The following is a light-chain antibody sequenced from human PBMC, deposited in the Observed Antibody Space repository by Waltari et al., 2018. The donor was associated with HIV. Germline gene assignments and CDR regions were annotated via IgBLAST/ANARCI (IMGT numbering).Light chain of an antibody. CDR3: CAYAAAHISYV. CDR2: DVS. Sequence: QSALTQPPSVSGSPGQSVTISCTGPRSDVGDYHYVSWYQQHPGKAPKLIIFDVSQRPSGVPDRFSGSKSGSTASLTISGLQTEDEADYFCCAYAAAHISYVFGSGTKVAVL. CDR1: RSDVGDYHY. J-gene: IGLJ1*01. V-gene: IGLV2-11*01.